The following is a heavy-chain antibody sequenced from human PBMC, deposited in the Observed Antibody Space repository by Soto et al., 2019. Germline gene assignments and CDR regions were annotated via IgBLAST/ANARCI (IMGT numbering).Heavy chain of an antibody. Sequence: SETLSLTCTVSGVAISSYDWSWIRQAPGKGLEWIGYIYYSGSTNYNPSLKSRVTISVDTYKNQFSLKLSSVTAADTAVYYCATQQLLRHYHYYGMNVWRQGTRDTVSS. CDR1: GVAISSYD. CDR3: ATQQLLRHYHYYGMNV. D-gene: IGHD6-13*01. CDR2: IYYSGST. J-gene: IGHJ6*02. V-gene: IGHV4-59*01.